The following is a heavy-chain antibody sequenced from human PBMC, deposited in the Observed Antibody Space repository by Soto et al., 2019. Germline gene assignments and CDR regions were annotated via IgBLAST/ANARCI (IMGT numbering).Heavy chain of an antibody. CDR3: ARDAYRSGWYLDY. D-gene: IGHD6-19*01. Sequence: PGGSLRLSCAASGFSFSDHYIDWVRQAPGKGLEWVGRTRNKANSYTTEYAASVKGRFTISRDDSKNSLYLQMNSLKTEDTAVYYCARDAYRSGWYLDYWGQGTLVTVSS. J-gene: IGHJ4*02. V-gene: IGHV3-72*01. CDR1: GFSFSDHY. CDR2: TRNKANSYTT.